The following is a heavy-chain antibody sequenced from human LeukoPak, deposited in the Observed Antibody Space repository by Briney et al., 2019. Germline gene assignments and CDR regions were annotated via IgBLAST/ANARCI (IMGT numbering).Heavy chain of an antibody. J-gene: IGHJ4*02. CDR3: ARSAWDYDSSGQPSDY. CDR1: GFTFSDYY. V-gene: IGHV3-11*01. Sequence: GGSLRLSCAASGFTFSDYYMSWIRQAPGKGLEWVSYISSSGSTIYYADSVKGRFTISRDNAKNSLYLQMNSLRAEDTAVYYCARSAWDYDSSGQPSDYWGQGTLVTVSS. D-gene: IGHD3-22*01. CDR2: ISSSGSTI.